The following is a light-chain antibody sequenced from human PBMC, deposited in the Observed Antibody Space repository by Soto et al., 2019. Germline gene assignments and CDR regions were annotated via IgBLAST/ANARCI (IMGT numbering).Light chain of an antibody. Sequence: QSALTQPASVSGSPGQSITISCTGTSSDVGGSKYASWYQQHPGKAPKPLIYEVTYRPSGVSNRFSGSQSGNTASLTVSGLQTDDEADYYCSSYASSGTLYVFGTGTKLTVL. J-gene: IGLJ1*01. CDR2: EVT. V-gene: IGLV2-14*01. CDR3: SSYASSGTLYV. CDR1: SSDVGGSKY.